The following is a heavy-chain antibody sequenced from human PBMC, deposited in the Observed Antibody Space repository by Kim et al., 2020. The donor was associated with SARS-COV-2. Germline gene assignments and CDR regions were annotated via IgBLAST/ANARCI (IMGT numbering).Heavy chain of an antibody. V-gene: IGHV3-33*05. J-gene: IGHJ6*01. CDR2: ISYDGSNK. D-gene: IGHD6-19*01. Sequence: GGSLRLSCAASGFTFSSYGMYWVRQAPGKGLEWVAVISYDGSNKYYADSVKGRFTISRDNSKNTLYLQMNSLRAEDTAVYYCARECHPGYSSGWTYQYYG. CDR3: ARECHPGYSSGWTYQYYG. CDR1: GFTFSSYG.